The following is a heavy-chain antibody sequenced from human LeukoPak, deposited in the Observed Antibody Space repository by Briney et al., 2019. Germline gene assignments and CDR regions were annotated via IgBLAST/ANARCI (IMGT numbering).Heavy chain of an antibody. J-gene: IGHJ4*02. V-gene: IGHV1-46*01. CDR2: INPSGGST. Sequence: GASVKVSCKTSGYTFTSYYLHWVRQAPGQGLEWMGVINPSGGSTSYAQKFQGRVTMTRDTSTSTVYMELSSLRSEDTAVYYCAVPQASRSGYYDYWGQGTLVTVSS. CDR3: AVPQASRSGYYDY. D-gene: IGHD3-22*01. CDR1: GYTFTSYY.